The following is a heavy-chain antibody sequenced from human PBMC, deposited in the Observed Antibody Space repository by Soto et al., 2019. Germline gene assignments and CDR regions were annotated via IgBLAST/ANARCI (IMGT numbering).Heavy chain of an antibody. Sequence: QVPLVESGGGVVQPGRSLRLSCAASGFTFSSYGMHWVRQAPGKGLEWVAVISYDGSNKYYADAVKGRFTISRDNSKNTLYLQMNSLRAEDTAVYYCAKETYSGPLDYWGQGTLVTVSS. V-gene: IGHV3-30*18. D-gene: IGHD2-15*01. J-gene: IGHJ4*02. CDR3: AKETYSGPLDY. CDR2: ISYDGSNK. CDR1: GFTFSSYG.